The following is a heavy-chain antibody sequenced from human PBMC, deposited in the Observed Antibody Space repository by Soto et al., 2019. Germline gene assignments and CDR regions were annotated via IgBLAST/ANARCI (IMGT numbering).Heavy chain of an antibody. CDR2: ISSSGNNI. Sequence: QVQLVESGGGLVKPGGSLRLSCAASGFTFSDYYMSWIRQALGKGLEWLSYISSSGNNIYYADSVKGRFTISKDNAKKSLYLQMNSQRPEDTAVYYCAGQYDPVPRSAFDIWGQGTMVTVSS. CDR1: GFTFSDYY. D-gene: IGHD3-16*01. CDR3: AGQYDPVPRSAFDI. J-gene: IGHJ3*02. V-gene: IGHV3-11*01.